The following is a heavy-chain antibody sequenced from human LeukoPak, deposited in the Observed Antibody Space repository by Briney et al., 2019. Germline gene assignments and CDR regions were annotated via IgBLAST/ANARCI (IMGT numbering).Heavy chain of an antibody. CDR1: GYTFTSYY. CDR2: INAGNGNT. D-gene: IGHD2-2*01. V-gene: IGHV1-3*01. Sequence: GASVKVSCKASGYTFTSYYMHWVRQAPGQRLEWMGWINAGNGNTKYSQKFQGRVTITRDTSASTAYMELSSLRSEDTAVYYCARGTSTSSNWFDPWGQGTLVTVSS. J-gene: IGHJ5*02. CDR3: ARGTSTSSNWFDP.